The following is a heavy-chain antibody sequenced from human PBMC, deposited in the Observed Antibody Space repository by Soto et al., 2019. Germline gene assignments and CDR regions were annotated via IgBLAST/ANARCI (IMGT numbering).Heavy chain of an antibody. CDR1: GGSVSSDSYY. V-gene: IGHV4-61*01. Sequence: SETLSLTCTVSGGSVSSDSYYWIWLRQPPGKGLEWIGYIYYSGSTNYNPSLRSRVTISVDTSKNQFSLRLSSVTAAATAGYYCSREVCGGSGWHYYFDYWGQGTLVTVSS. J-gene: IGHJ4*02. CDR2: IYYSGST. CDR3: SREVCGGSGWHYYFDY. D-gene: IGHD6-19*01.